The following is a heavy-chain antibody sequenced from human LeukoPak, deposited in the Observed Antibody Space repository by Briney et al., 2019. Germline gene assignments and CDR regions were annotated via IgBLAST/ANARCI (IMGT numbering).Heavy chain of an antibody. Sequence: SQTLSLTCVVSGDRVHSKNGAWNWLTQPPSRGLEWLGRTYYRAKWYKDYPESMDRRMTISQATSKNQYSLHLNSVTPDATAVYYCARDFGTTGWHTFDYWGQGTLVTVSS. CDR3: ARDFGTTGWHTFDY. CDR1: GDRVHSKNGA. CDR2: TYYRAKWYK. V-gene: IGHV6-1*01. J-gene: IGHJ4*02. D-gene: IGHD6-19*01.